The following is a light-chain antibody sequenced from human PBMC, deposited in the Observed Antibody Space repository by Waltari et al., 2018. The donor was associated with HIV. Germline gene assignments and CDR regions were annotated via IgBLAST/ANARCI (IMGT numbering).Light chain of an antibody. CDR1: QNISTW. CDR2: RAS. V-gene: IGKV1-5*03. CDR3: QHPIKT. Sequence: DIQMTQSPSTLSASVGDRVTITCRASQNISTWLAWYQQQPGKAPKLLIYRASNLESGVPSRFSGSGSGTEFTLTISSLQPDDLATYYCQHPIKTFGPGTKVEIK. J-gene: IGKJ3*01.